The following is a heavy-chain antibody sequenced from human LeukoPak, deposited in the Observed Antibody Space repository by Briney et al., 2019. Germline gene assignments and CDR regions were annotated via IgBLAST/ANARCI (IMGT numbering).Heavy chain of an antibody. D-gene: IGHD2-15*01. CDR2: VYYSGST. Sequence: SETLSLTCTVSGGSISSSSYSWGWIRQPPGKGLEWIGSVYYSGSTYYNPSLKSRVTISVDTSKNQFSLNRISVTAADTAVYYCARVRGYCSGGSCYSEVVGSRVTYNWFDPWGQGTLVTVSS. V-gene: IGHV4-39*07. CDR1: GGSISSSSYS. CDR3: ARVRGYCSGGSCYSEVVGSRVTYNWFDP. J-gene: IGHJ5*02.